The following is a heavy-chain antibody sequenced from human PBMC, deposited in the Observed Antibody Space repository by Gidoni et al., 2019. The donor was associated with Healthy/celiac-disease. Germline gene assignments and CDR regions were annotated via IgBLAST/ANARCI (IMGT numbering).Heavy chain of an antibody. J-gene: IGHJ6*02. CDR1: GGSISSGGYY. CDR2: IYYSGST. CDR3: ARDRRAYYYYGMDV. V-gene: IGHV4-31*03. Sequence: QVQLQESGPGLVKPSQTLSLTCTVPGGSISSGGYYWSWIPQHPGKGLDWIGYIYYSGSTYYNPSLKSRVTISVDTSKNQFSLKLSSVTAADTAVYYCARDRRAYYYYGMDVWGQGTTVTVSS.